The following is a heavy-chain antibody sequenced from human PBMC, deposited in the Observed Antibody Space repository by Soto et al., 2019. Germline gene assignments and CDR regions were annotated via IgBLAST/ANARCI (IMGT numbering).Heavy chain of an antibody. V-gene: IGHV5-51*01. Sequence: EVFLKLSCRFAAYRFIGYWIIWVRPLPGKGREWMGIIYPGDSNTGYSPPSQGQVTSSADKSIRTAYLQWSSMRASDTAMYYCARLEAPDVYYDSSGYPKLLEPWGQGTRVTLSA. CDR3: ARLEAPDVYYDSSGYPKLLEP. J-gene: IGHJ5*02. D-gene: IGHD3-22*01. CDR2: IYPGDSNT. CDR1: AYRFIGYW.